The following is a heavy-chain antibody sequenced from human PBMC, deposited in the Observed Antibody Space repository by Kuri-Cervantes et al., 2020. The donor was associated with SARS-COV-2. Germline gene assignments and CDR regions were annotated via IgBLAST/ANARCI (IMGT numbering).Heavy chain of an antibody. V-gene: IGHV3-9*01. CDR2: ISWNSGSI. Sequence: LSLTCAASGFTFDDYAVHWVRQAPGKGLEWVSGISWNSGSIGYADSVKGRFTISRDNSKNTPYLQMNSLRAEDTAVYYCARGSSRMLYPFDYWGQGTLVTVSS. D-gene: IGHD2-8*01. CDR3: ARGSSRMLYPFDY. J-gene: IGHJ4*02. CDR1: GFTFDDYA.